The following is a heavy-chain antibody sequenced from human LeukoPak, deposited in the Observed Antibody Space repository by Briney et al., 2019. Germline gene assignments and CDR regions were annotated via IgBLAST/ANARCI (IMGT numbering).Heavy chain of an antibody. CDR2: INLSGST. J-gene: IGHJ6*03. CDR3: ARTTEGGYTYGYFYYYYMDV. D-gene: IGHD5-18*01. V-gene: IGHV4-34*01. Sequence: PSETLSLTCAVYGGSFSGYYWSWIRHPPGKGLEWIGEINLSGSTNYNPSLKSRVTISVDTSKNQFSLKLTSVTAADTAVYYCARTTEGGYTYGYFYYYYMDVWGKGTTVTISS. CDR1: GGSFSGYY.